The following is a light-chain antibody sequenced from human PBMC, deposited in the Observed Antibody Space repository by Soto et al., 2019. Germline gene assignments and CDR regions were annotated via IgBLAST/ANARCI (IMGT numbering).Light chain of an antibody. J-gene: IGKJ2*01. CDR2: DAS. CDR3: QQYSNNLYT. V-gene: IGKV1-5*01. Sequence: EIQMTQSPSTLSASVGDRVTITCRASQSISTNLAWYQQKPGKAPEVLIYDASTLESGVPSRFSGSGSGTKFTLTISSLQPDDFATYYCQQYSNNLYTFGQGTKLEIK. CDR1: QSISTN.